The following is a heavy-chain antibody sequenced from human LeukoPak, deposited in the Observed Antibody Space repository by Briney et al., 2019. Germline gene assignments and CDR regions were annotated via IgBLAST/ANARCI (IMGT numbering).Heavy chain of an antibody. D-gene: IGHD6-19*01. Sequence: PSETLSLTCTVSGYSISSGYYWGWIRQPPGKGLEWVGSIYHSGSTYYNPSLKSRVTISVDTSKNQFSLKLSSVTAADTAVYYCARDQGIAVAATGWFDPWAREPWSPSPQ. CDR1: GYSISSGYY. CDR3: ARDQGIAVAATGWFDP. CDR2: IYHSGST. V-gene: IGHV4-38-2*02. J-gene: IGHJ5*02.